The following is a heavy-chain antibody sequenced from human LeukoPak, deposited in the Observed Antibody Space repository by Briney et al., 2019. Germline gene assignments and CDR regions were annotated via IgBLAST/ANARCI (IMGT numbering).Heavy chain of an antibody. V-gene: IGHV4-59*01. CDR2: IYYNGDT. CDR1: GGSINNYY. J-gene: IGHJ5*02. CDR3: ARARDTTSGSNWFDP. D-gene: IGHD1-26*01. Sequence: PSETLSLTCTVSGGSINNYYGSWIRQPPGMGLEWIGYIYYNGDTSYYPSLKSRVTMSLDTSKKQFSLNLRSVTAADTAVYFCARARDTTSGSNWFDPWGQGTLVTVSS.